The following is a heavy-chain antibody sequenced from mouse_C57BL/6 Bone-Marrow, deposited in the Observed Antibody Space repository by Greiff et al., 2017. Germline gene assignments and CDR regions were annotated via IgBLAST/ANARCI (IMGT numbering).Heavy chain of an antibody. CDR2: INPNNGGT. J-gene: IGHJ3*01. Sequence: EVQLQQSGPELVKPGASVKMSCKASGYTFTDYNMHWVKQSHGKSLEWIGYINPNNGGTSYNQKFKGKATLTVNKSSSTAYMELRSLTSEDSAVYYCARRGDDHDGPGFAYWGQGTLVTVSA. V-gene: IGHV1-22*01. D-gene: IGHD2-12*01. CDR3: ARRGDDHDGPGFAY. CDR1: GYTFTDYN.